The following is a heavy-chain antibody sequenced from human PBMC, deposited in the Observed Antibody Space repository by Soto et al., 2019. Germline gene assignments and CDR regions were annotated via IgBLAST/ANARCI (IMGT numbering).Heavy chain of an antibody. CDR1: GFSLNTGGAG. J-gene: IGHJ5*02. CDR3: AHRGYGDYPRDNWFDP. D-gene: IGHD4-17*01. Sequence: QITLKESGPTLVKPTQTLTLTCTFSGFSLNTGGAGVGWIRQPPGKALEWLAVIYWNDDKRYNPALKSKLTSTKDASKNQVVLTMTNMDPVDPATYFCAHRGYGDYPRDNWFDPWGQGTLVTVSS. V-gene: IGHV2-5*01. CDR2: IYWNDDK.